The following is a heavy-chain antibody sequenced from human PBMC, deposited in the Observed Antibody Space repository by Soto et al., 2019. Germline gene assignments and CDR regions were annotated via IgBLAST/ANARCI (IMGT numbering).Heavy chain of an antibody. CDR2: ISAYNGNT. CDR1: GYTFTSYG. Sequence: QVQLVQSGAEVKKPGASVKVSCKASGYTFTSYGISWVRQAPGQGLEWMGWISAYNGNTNYAQKLQGRVTMTTDTSTSTAYMELRSLRSDDTAVYYCASSNRAQWRGVDAFDIWGQGTMVTVSS. J-gene: IGHJ3*02. D-gene: IGHD6-19*01. V-gene: IGHV1-18*04. CDR3: ASSNRAQWRGVDAFDI.